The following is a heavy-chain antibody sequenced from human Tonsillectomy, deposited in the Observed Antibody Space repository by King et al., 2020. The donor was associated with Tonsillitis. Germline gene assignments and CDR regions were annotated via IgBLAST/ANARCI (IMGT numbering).Heavy chain of an antibody. CDR3: ARGKPSGIMITFGSYYMDV. D-gene: IGHD3-16*01. J-gene: IGHJ6*03. Sequence: VQLQESGPGLVKPSQTLSLTCTVSGGSISSGGYYWSWIRQLPGKGLDWIGYIYYSGSTYYNPSLKSLVRISVDTSKNPFSLKLSSVTAADTAVYYCARGKPSGIMITFGSYYMDVWGKGTTVTVSS. V-gene: IGHV4-31*01. CDR1: GGSISSGGYY. CDR2: IYYSGST.